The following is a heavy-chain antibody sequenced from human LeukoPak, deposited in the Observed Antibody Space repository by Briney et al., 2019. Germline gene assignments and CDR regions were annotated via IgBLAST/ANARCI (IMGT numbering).Heavy chain of an antibody. CDR1: GFTFSSYA. J-gene: IGHJ6*02. CDR3: ARVGHCSSTSCYTTQYYYYGMDV. Sequence: GGSLRLSCAASGFTFSSYAMHWVRQAPGKGLEWVAVISYDGSNKYYADSVEGRFTISRDNSKNTLYLQMNSLRAEDTAVYYCARVGHCSSTSCYTTQYYYYGMDVWGQGTTVTVSS. CDR2: ISYDGSNK. D-gene: IGHD2-2*02. V-gene: IGHV3-30-3*01.